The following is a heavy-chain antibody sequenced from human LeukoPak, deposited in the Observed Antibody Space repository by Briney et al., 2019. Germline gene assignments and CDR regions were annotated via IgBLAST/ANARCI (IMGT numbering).Heavy chain of an antibody. Sequence: ASVKVSCKASGYTFTGYYMHWVRQAPGQGLEWMGWINLNSGGTNYAQKFHGRVTMTRDTSISTAYMELSRLRSDDTAVYYCASSGTGYSMSYFDYWGQGTLVTVSS. D-gene: IGHD6-13*01. CDR2: INLNSGGT. J-gene: IGHJ4*02. V-gene: IGHV1-2*02. CDR3: ASSGTGYSMSYFDY. CDR1: GYTFTGYY.